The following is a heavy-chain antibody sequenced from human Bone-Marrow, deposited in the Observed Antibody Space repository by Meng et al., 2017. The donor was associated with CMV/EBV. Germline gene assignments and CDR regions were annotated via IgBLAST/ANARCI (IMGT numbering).Heavy chain of an antibody. CDR1: GFTFSSYA. CDR2: ISGSGGST. V-gene: IGHV3-23*01. D-gene: IGHD6-19*01. J-gene: IGHJ4*02. CDR3: AKDLSSWYYFDY. Sequence: CADSGFTFSSYAMSWVRQAPGKGLEWVSAISGSGGSTYYADSVKGRFTISRDNSKNTLYLQMNSLRAEDTAVYYCAKDLSSWYYFDYWGQGTLVTVSS.